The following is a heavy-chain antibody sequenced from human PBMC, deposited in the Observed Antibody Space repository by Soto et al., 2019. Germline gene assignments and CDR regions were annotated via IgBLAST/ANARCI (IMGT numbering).Heavy chain of an antibody. Sequence: ASVKVFCKAYGYTFTSYGISWVRQAPGQGLEWMGWISAYNGNTNYAQKLQGRVTMTTDTSTSTAYMEMRSLRSDDTAVYYCASSNYYDCWSGYYNWFDPWGQGTLVTVSS. CDR3: ASSNYYDCWSGYYNWFDP. V-gene: IGHV1-18*04. J-gene: IGHJ5*02. CDR2: ISAYNGNT. CDR1: GYTFTSYG. D-gene: IGHD3-3*01.